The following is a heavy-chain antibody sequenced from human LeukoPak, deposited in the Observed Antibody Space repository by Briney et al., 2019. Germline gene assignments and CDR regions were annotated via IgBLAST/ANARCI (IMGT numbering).Heavy chain of an antibody. CDR3: ARRDGGAAFDI. V-gene: IGHV4-59*08. J-gene: IGHJ3*02. CDR1: GGSISTYY. CDR2: IYYSGST. D-gene: IGHD4-23*01. Sequence: SETLSLTCTVSGGSISTYYWSWIRQPPGKGLEWIGYIYYSGSTNSNPSLKSQVTISVDTSKNQFSLKLTSVTAADTAVYYCARRDGGAAFDIWGQGTMVTVSS.